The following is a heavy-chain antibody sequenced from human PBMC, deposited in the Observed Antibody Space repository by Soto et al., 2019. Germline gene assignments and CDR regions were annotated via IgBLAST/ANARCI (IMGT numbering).Heavy chain of an antibody. Sequence: QITLKESGPTLVKPTQTLTLTCTFSGFSLSTSRVGVGWIRQPPGKALEWLAVVYWDDDKRYSPSLKSRVSIRNDTSTNQVVLIMTNMDPVDTARYYFERFDYYDYWGQGTLVTVSS. V-gene: IGHV2-5*02. CDR2: VYWDDDK. CDR1: GFSLSTSRVG. CDR3: ERFDYYDY. J-gene: IGHJ4*02.